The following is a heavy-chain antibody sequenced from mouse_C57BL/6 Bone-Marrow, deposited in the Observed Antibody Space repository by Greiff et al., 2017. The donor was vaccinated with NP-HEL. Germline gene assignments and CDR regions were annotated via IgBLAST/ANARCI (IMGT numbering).Heavy chain of an antibody. CDR3: VSRFAY. J-gene: IGHJ3*01. CDR2: IDPSDSYT. Sequence: VQLQQPGAELVMPGASVKLSCTASGYTFPSYWMHWVKQRPGQGLEWIGEIDPSDSYTNYNQKFKGKSTLTGDQSSSTAYMQLSSLTSEDSAVYYCVSRFAYWGQGTLVTVSA. CDR1: GYTFPSYW. V-gene: IGHV1-69*01.